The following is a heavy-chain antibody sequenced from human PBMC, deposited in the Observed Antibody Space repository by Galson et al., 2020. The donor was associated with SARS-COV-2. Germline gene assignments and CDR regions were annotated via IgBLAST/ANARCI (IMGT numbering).Heavy chain of an antibody. CDR3: ARGDIRNDYFDY. Sequence: GGSLRLSCAASGFTFSSYWMHWVLQAPGKGLVWVSRIYSEGSSTSYADSVKGRFTISGDDAKNTLYLHMSSLRAEDTAVYYCARGDIRNDYFDYWGQGTLVTVSS. J-gene: IGHJ4*02. CDR1: GFTFSSYW. D-gene: IGHD3-16*01. V-gene: IGHV3-74*01. CDR2: IYSEGSST.